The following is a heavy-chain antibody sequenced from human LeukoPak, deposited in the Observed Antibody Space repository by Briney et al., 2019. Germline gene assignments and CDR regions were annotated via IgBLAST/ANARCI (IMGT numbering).Heavy chain of an antibody. Sequence: PSETLSLTCTVSGGSISSSSYYWGWIRQPPGKGLEWIGSIYYSGSTYYNPSLKSRVTISVDTSKNQFSLKLSSVTAADTAVYYCARFTRTVLGFDYWGQGTLVTVSS. CDR3: ARFTRTVLGFDY. CDR2: IYYSGST. CDR1: GGSISSSSYY. D-gene: IGHD3-16*01. J-gene: IGHJ4*02. V-gene: IGHV4-39*01.